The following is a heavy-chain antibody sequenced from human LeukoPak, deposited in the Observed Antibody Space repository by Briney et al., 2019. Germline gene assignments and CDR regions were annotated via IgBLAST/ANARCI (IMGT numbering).Heavy chain of an antibody. Sequence: SETLSLTCAVYGGSFSGYYRSWIRQPPGKGLEWIGEINHSGSTNYNPSLKSRVTISVDTSKNQFSLKLSSVTAADTAVYYCRIVVVVAATISGPDDYWGQGNLVTVSS. J-gene: IGHJ4*02. CDR1: GGSFSGYY. V-gene: IGHV4-34*01. CDR2: INHSGST. D-gene: IGHD2-15*01. CDR3: RIVVVVAATISGPDDY.